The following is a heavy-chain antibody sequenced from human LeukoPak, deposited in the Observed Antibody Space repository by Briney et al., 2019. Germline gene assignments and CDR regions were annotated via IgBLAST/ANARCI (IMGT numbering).Heavy chain of an antibody. CDR2: IIPIFGTA. J-gene: IGHJ4*02. V-gene: IGHV1-69*13. CDR1: GGTFSSYA. Sequence: SVKVSCKASGGTFSSYAISWVRQAPGQGLEWMGGIIPIFGTANYAQKFQGRVTITADESTSTAYMELRSLRSDDTAVYYCARVKGAAFDYWGQGTLVTVSS. CDR3: ARVKGAAFDY. D-gene: IGHD1-26*01.